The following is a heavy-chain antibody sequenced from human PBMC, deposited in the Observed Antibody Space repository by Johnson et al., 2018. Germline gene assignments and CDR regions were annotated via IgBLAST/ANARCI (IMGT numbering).Heavy chain of an antibody. J-gene: IGHJ6*02. CDR2: INHSGST. CDR3: ASGLGDHGDPPTSCGLEV. CDR1: GGSFSGYS. D-gene: IGHD4-17*01. Sequence: QVQLQQWGAGLLKPSETLSLTCAVYGGSFSGYSWNWIRQPPGKGLEWIGEINHSGSTKYNPSLKSLVTISVDTSKNQFSLKLNYVTAPDTAVFYCASGLGDHGDPPTSCGLEVWGQGTTVIVSS. V-gene: IGHV4-34*01.